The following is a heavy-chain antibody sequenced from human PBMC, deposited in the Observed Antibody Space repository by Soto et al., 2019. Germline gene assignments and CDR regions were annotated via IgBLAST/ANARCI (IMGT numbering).Heavy chain of an antibody. Sequence: PGGSLRLSCAASGFTFSSYGMHWVRQAPGKGLEWVAVISYDGSNKYYADSVKGRFTISRDNSKNTLYLQMNSLRAEDTAVFYCAKDEVPAAINYYYYYMDVWGKGTTVTVSS. D-gene: IGHD2-2*01. CDR2: ISYDGSNK. J-gene: IGHJ6*03. CDR1: GFTFSSYG. V-gene: IGHV3-30*18. CDR3: AKDEVPAAINYYYYYMDV.